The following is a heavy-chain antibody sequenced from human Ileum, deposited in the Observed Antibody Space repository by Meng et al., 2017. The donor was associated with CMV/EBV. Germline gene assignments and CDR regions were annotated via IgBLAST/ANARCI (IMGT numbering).Heavy chain of an antibody. Sequence: GGSLRLSCAASGFSFSSFTMSWVRQAPGKGLEWVSSISASGQTTHHTDSVKGRFAISRDNSKNSVYLEMNRLRAEDTAIYYCAKDAGGIGYYYFDYWGQGALVTVSS. V-gene: IGHV3-23*01. D-gene: IGHD3-22*01. J-gene: IGHJ4*02. CDR3: AKDAGGIGYYYFDY. CDR1: GFSFSSFT. CDR2: ISASGQTT.